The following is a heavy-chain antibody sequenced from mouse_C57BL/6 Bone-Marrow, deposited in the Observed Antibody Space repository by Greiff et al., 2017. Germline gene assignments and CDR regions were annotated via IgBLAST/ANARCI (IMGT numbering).Heavy chain of an antibody. CDR1: GFTFSNYW. D-gene: IGHD1-1*01. CDR2: IRLKSDNYAT. V-gene: IGHV6-3*01. Sequence: DVKLVESGGGLVQPGGSMKLSCVASGFTFSNYWMNWVRQSPEKGLEWVAQIRLKSDNYATHYAESVKGRFTISRDDSKSSVYLQMNNLRAEDTGIYYCTGRLLRYRDYWGQGTTLTVSS. J-gene: IGHJ2*01. CDR3: TGRLLRYRDY.